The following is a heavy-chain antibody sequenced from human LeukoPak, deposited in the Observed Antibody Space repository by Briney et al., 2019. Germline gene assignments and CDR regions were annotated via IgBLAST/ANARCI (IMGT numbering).Heavy chain of an antibody. CDR1: GGSISSYY. V-gene: IGHV4-59*01. Sequence: SETLSLTCTVSGGSISSYYWSWIRQPPGKGLEWIGYIYYSGSTNYNPSLKSRVTISVDTSKNQFSRKLSSVTAADTAVYYCAREVVGDFWSGYYTYYFDYWGQGTLVTVSS. CDR2: IYYSGST. D-gene: IGHD3-3*01. J-gene: IGHJ4*02. CDR3: AREVVGDFWSGYYTYYFDY.